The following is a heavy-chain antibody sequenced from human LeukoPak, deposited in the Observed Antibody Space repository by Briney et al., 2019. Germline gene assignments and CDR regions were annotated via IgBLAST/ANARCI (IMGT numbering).Heavy chain of an antibody. CDR3: ARDPTTVTKGFDV. Sequence: PSETLSLTCTVSGDSLSSYYWNWIRQPAGKGLEWIGRLYASGSTKYNPSLQSRVTMSVDTSKNQFSLKMTSVTAADTAVYYCARDPTTVTKGFDVWGQGTMVTVSS. V-gene: IGHV4-4*07. J-gene: IGHJ3*01. D-gene: IGHD4-17*01. CDR2: LYASGST. CDR1: GDSLSSYY.